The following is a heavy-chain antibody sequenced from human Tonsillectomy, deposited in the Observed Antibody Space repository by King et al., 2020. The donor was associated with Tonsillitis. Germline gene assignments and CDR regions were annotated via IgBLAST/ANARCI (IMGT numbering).Heavy chain of an antibody. Sequence: VQLVESGGGLVKPGGSLRLSCAASGFTFSDYYMSWIRQAPGKGLEWVSYISRSSSYTNYADSVKGRFTISRDNAKNSLYLQMNSLGAEDTAVYYCAGDVEDTVVDEEDYYYYYYMDVWGKGTTVTVSS. V-gene: IGHV3-11*05. CDR1: GFTFSDYY. CDR3: AGDVEDTVVDEEDYYYYYYMDV. D-gene: IGHD2-15*01. J-gene: IGHJ6*03. CDR2: ISRSSSYT.